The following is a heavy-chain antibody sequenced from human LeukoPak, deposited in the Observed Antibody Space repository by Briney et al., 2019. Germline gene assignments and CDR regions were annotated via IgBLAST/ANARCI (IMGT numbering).Heavy chain of an antibody. Sequence: ASVKVSCKASGYTFTSYGISWVRQAPGQGLEWMGWISAYNGNTNYAQKLQGRVTMTTDTSTSTAYMELRSLRSEDTAVYYCARAAVVTPWFWFDPWGQGTLVTVSS. CDR1: GYTFTSYG. CDR3: ARAAVVTPWFWFDP. CDR2: ISAYNGNT. D-gene: IGHD4-23*01. J-gene: IGHJ5*02. V-gene: IGHV1-18*01.